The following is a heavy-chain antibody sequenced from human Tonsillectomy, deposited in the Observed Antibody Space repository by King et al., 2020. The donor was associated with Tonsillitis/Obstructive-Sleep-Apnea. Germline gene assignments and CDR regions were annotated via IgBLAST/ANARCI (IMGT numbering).Heavy chain of an antibody. CDR3: AKDGERGAYYNFYFMDV. CDR1: GFSFDDYA. J-gene: IGHJ6*03. D-gene: IGHD1-26*01. Sequence: QLVQSGGGLVQPGRSLRLSCAASGFSFDDYAMHWVRHAPGKGLEWVAGVIWNSANIGYADSVKGRFTISRDNAKNSLYLQMNSLRAEDTALYYCAKDGERGAYYNFYFMDVWGKGTTVTVSS. CDR2: VIWNSANI. V-gene: IGHV3-9*01.